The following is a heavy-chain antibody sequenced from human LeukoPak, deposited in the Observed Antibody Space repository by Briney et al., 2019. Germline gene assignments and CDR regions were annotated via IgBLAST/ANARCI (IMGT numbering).Heavy chain of an antibody. V-gene: IGHV3-74*01. J-gene: IGHJ4*02. CDR1: GFTFSSYW. D-gene: IGHD3-3*01. CDR3: TTDLSITIFGVVIIVDY. Sequence: GGSLRLSCAASGFTFSSYWMHWVRQAPGKGLVWVSRINSDGSSTSYADSVKGRFTISRDNAKNTLYLQMNSLKTEDTAVYYCTTDLSITIFGVVIIVDYWGQGTLVTVSS. CDR2: INSDGSST.